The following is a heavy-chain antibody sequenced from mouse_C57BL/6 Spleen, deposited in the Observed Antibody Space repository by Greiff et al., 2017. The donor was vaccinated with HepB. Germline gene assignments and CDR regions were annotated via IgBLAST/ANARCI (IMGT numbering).Heavy chain of an antibody. Sequence: LVESGPELVKPGASVKISCKASGYAFSSSWMNWVKQRPGKGLEWIGRIYPGDGDTNYNGKFKGKATLTADKSSSTAYMQLSSLTSEDSAVYFCARHYYGSSSFAYWGQGTLVTVSA. CDR1: GYAFSSSW. J-gene: IGHJ3*01. V-gene: IGHV1-82*01. CDR3: ARHYYGSSSFAY. D-gene: IGHD1-1*01. CDR2: IYPGDGDT.